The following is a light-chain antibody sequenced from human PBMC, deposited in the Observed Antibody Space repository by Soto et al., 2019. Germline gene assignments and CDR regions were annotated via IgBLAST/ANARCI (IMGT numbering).Light chain of an antibody. J-gene: IGKJ2*01. V-gene: IGKV1-5*03. Sequence: DIQMTQSPSTLTASVGDRVTITCRASQSISNWLAWYQQKPGTAPKLLIYGASTLESGVPSMFSGIRSGTEFTLTVSSLQPDDFATYYCQQYNDSFRYTFGQGTKLEIK. CDR2: GAS. CDR1: QSISNW. CDR3: QQYNDSFRYT.